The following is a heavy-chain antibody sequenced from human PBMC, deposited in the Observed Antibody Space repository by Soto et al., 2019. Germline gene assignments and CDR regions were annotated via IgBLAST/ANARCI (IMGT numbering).Heavy chain of an antibody. CDR1: GYTFTGYY. D-gene: IGHD3-10*01. J-gene: IGHJ6*02. V-gene: IGHV1-2*04. CDR3: ARAFKITMVRGVIITTRDTDYYYSGMDV. CDR2: INPNSGGT. Sequence: ASVKVSCKASGYTFTGYYMHWVRQAPGQGLEWMGWINPNSGGTNYAQKFQGWVTMTRDTSISTAYMELSRLRSDDTAVYYCARAFKITMVRGVIITTRDTDYYYSGMDVWGQGTTVTVSS.